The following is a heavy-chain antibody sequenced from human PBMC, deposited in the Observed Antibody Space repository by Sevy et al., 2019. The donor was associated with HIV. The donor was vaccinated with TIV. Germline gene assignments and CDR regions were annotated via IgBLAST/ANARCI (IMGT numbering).Heavy chain of an antibody. V-gene: IGHV3-48*03. D-gene: IGHD4-17*01. J-gene: IGHJ4*02. Sequence: GGSLRLSCAASGFIFSSYEMNWVRQAPGKGLEWVSYISNSGTTIYYSDSVKGRFTISRDNARNSLYLQMNSLRPEDTAVYYCARDLPPSATTVAHFDCWGQGTLVTVSS. CDR3: ARDLPPSATTVAHFDC. CDR1: GFIFSSYE. CDR2: ISNSGTTI.